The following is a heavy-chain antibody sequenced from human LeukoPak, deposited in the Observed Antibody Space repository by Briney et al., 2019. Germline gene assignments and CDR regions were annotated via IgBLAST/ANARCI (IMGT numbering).Heavy chain of an antibody. D-gene: IGHD6-19*01. CDR2: IKRDGSEK. J-gene: IGHJ4*02. CDR1: GFTFSNYW. V-gene: IGHV3-7*04. CDR3: ARQAGYSSGWYGVDS. Sequence: GGSPRLSCAASGFTFSNYWMSWVRQAPGKGLEWVANIKRDGSEKYYVDSVKGRFTISRDNAKNSLYLQMNSLRAGDTAVYYCARQAGYSSGWYGVDSWGQGTLVTVSS.